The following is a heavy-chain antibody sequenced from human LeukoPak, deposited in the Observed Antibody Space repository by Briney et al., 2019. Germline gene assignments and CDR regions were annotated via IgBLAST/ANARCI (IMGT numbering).Heavy chain of an antibody. Sequence: PGGSLRLSCAASGFTFSSYAMSWVRQAPGKGLEWVPAISGSGGSTYYADSVKGRFTISRDNSKNTLYLQMNSLRAEDTAVYYCAKVESSSWYYPLCSFDIWGQGTMVTVSS. CDR2: ISGSGGST. V-gene: IGHV3-23*01. CDR3: AKVESSSWYYPLCSFDI. CDR1: GFTFSSYA. D-gene: IGHD6-13*01. J-gene: IGHJ3*02.